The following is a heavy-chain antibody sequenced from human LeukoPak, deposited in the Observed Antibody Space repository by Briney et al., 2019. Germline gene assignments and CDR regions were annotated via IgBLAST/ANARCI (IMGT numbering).Heavy chain of an antibody. J-gene: IGHJ4*02. CDR3: VTGFTTMAVDYFDY. D-gene: IGHD5-18*01. CDR2: SDPEDGER. Sequence: GASVKVSFKVSGKTLSDLSIHWSRQPPGKGLEWLGGSDPEDGERIYAQMFQGRVTMTEDTSIDTAYMELSSLRSEDTAVYYCVTGFTTMAVDYFDYWGQGTLVTVSP. CDR1: GKTLSDLS. V-gene: IGHV1-24*01.